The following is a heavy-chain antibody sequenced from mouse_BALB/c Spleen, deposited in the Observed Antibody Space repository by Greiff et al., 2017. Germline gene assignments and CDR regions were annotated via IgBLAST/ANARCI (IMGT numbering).Heavy chain of an antibody. J-gene: IGHJ1*01. CDR1: GFTFSSYA. CDR3: ARDGSLHWYFDV. Sequence: EVKLLESGGGLVKPGGSLKLSCAASGFTFSSYAMSWVRQTPEKRLEWVASISSGGSTYYPDSVKGRFTISRDNARNILYLQMSSLRSEDTAMYYCARDGSLHWYFDVWGAGTTVTVSS. CDR2: ISSGGST. D-gene: IGHD1-1*01. V-gene: IGHV5-6-5*01.